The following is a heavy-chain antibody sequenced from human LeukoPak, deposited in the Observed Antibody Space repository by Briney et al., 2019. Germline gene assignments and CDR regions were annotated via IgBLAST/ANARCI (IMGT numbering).Heavy chain of an antibody. CDR3: ARARIAVAGYYFDY. V-gene: IGHV3-33*01. Sequence: GGSLRLSCAASGFTFSSYGMHWVRQAPGKGLEWVAVVWYDGSKKYSADSVKGRITISRDDSKNTLYLQMNSLRAEDTAVYYCARARIAVAGYYFDYWGQGTLVTVSS. CDR1: GFTFSSYG. CDR2: VWYDGSKK. D-gene: IGHD6-19*01. J-gene: IGHJ4*02.